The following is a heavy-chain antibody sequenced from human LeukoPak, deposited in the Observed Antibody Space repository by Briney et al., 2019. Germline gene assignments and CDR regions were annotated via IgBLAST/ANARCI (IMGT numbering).Heavy chain of an antibody. J-gene: IGHJ5*02. D-gene: IGHD2-2*01. Sequence: ASVKVSCKASGGTFSSYAISWVRQAPGQGLEWMGGIIPIFGTANYAQKFQGRVTITADESTSTAYMELSSLGSEDTAVYYCARSGYCSSTSCWWFDPWGQGTLVTVSS. CDR3: ARSGYCSSTSCWWFDP. CDR1: GGTFSSYA. V-gene: IGHV1-69*13. CDR2: IIPIFGTA.